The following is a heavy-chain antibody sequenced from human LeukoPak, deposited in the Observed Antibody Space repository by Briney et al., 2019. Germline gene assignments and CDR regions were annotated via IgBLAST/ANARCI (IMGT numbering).Heavy chain of an antibody. CDR2: IRQDGGEK. D-gene: IGHD3-3*01. CDR1: GIRFTTHW. V-gene: IGHV3-7*01. J-gene: IGHJ4*02. CDR3: ASAYASYDFWSGYENFDF. Sequence: GGSMRLSCAASGIRFTTHWMNWVRQAPGKGLEWVASIRQDGGEKKYVDSVKGRFTISRDLAQNSLFLQMNSLRAEDTAVYYCASAYASYDFWSGYENFDFWGQGTLVTVSS.